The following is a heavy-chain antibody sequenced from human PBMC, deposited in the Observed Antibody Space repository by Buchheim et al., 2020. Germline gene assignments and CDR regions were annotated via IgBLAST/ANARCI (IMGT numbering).Heavy chain of an antibody. CDR1: GFTFSSYA. V-gene: IGHV3-30*04. CDR2: ISYDGSNK. J-gene: IGHJ4*02. Sequence: QVQLVESGGGVVQPGRSLRLSCAASGFTFSSYAMHWVRQAPGKGLEWVAVISYDGSNKYYADSVKGRFTISRDNSKNPLYLQMNSLRAEDTAVYYCARDSAGTALDYWGQGTL. CDR3: ARDSAGTALDY. D-gene: IGHD1/OR15-1a*01.